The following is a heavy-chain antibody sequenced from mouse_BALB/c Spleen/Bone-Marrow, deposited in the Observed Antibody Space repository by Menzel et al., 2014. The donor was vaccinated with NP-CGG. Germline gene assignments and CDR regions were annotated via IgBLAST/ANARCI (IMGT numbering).Heavy chain of an antibody. D-gene: IGHD2-14*01. Sequence: VQLVESGPELVKPGASVKISCKASGYTFTDYYINWVKQKPGQGLEWIGWIYPGSGNTKYNEKFKGKATLTVDTSSSTAYMQLSCLTSEDTAVYFCARQVRLSYAMDYWGQGTSVTVSS. CDR1: GYTFTDYY. V-gene: IGHV1-84*02. J-gene: IGHJ4*01. CDR2: IYPGSGNT. CDR3: ARQVRLSYAMDY.